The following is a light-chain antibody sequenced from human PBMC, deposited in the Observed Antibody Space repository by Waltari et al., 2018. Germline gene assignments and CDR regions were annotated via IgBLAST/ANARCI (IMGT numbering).Light chain of an antibody. Sequence: VLTQSPGTLSLSPGERATLSCRARQSRKRTWLVWYQQKSGQAPRLLIYGGSSRAAGVPDRFSGSGSGTDVTLTISRLEPEDSAVYYCQQYESSVMYTFGQGTKVEIK. CDR3: QQYESSVMYT. V-gene: IGKV3-20*01. CDR1: QSRKRTW. J-gene: IGKJ2*01. CDR2: GGS.